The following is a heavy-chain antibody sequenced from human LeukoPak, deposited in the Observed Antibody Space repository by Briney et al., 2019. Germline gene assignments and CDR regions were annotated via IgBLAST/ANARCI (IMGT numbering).Heavy chain of an antibody. J-gene: IGHJ6*03. D-gene: IGHD6-13*01. CDR2: IIPIFGTR. V-gene: IGHV1-69*06. CDR1: GGTFSSYA. CDR3: ARVVGLTGYSSSWYSGYYYYMDV. Sequence: SVKVSCKASGGTFSSYAISWGRQAPGQGLEWMGGIIPIFGTRNYAQKFQDRVTITSDKSTSTAYLELSSLRSEDTAVYYCARVVGLTGYSSSWYSGYYYYMDVWGKGTTVTVSS.